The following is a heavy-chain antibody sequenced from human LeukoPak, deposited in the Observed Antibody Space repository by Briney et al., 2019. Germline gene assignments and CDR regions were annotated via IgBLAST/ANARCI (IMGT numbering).Heavy chain of an antibody. D-gene: IGHD2-2*01. J-gene: IGHJ6*03. CDR1: GFTFNSYA. CDR3: AKDLRVIVVTYYMDV. CDR2: ISGNGGST. V-gene: IGHV3-23*01. Sequence: GGSLRLSCAASGFTFNSYAMTWVRQAPGKGLEWVSSISGNGGSTYYTDSVKGRFTISRDNSKNTLYLQMNSLRAEDTAAYYCAKDLRVIVVTYYMDVWGKGTTVTVSS.